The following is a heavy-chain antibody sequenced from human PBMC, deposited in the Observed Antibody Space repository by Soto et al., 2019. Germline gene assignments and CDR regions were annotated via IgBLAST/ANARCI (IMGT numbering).Heavy chain of an antibody. CDR2: IIPIFGTA. CDR1: GGTFSSYA. Sequence: GASVKVSCKASGGTFSSYAISWVGQAPVQGLEWRGGIIPIFGTANYAQKFQGRVTITADESTSTAYMELSSLRSEDTAVYYCARANDYGDYVFEYWGQGTMVTVSS. V-gene: IGHV1-69*13. D-gene: IGHD4-17*01. CDR3: ARANDYGDYVFEY. J-gene: IGHJ4*02.